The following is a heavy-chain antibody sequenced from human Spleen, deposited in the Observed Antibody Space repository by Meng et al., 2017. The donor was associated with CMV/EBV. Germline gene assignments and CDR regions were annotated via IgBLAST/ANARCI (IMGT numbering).Heavy chain of an antibody. Sequence: ASVKVSCKASGYTFTGYYMHWVRQAPGQGLEWMGWISTYNGNTNYAQKFQGRVTMTTDTSTSTVYMELRSLTFDDTAVYYCARDLTEYQPYFDYWGQGTLVTVSS. CDR2: ISTYNGNT. CDR3: ARDLTEYQPYFDY. CDR1: GYTFTGYY. D-gene: IGHD2-2*01. V-gene: IGHV1-18*04. J-gene: IGHJ4*02.